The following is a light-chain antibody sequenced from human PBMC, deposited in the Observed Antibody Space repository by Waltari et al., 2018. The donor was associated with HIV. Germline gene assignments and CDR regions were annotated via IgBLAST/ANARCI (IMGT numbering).Light chain of an antibody. CDR3: QQYYSTPVT. V-gene: IGKV4-1*01. CDR2: WAS. J-gene: IGKJ2*01. Sequence: DIVMTQSPESLAVSLGGRATINCRSSQSLLYTSNNKDYLVWYQQKQGQPPKVLISWASTRESGVPDRFSGSGSGTDFTLTISSLQAEDVAVYYCQQYYSTPVTFGQGTKLEIK. CDR1: QSLLYTSNNKDY.